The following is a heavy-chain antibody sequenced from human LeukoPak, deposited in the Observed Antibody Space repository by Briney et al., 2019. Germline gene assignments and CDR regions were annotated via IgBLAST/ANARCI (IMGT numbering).Heavy chain of an antibody. D-gene: IGHD3-22*01. V-gene: IGHV1-69*04. Sequence: SVKVSCKASGGTFSSYAISWVRQAPGQGLEWMGRIIPILGIANYAQKFQGRVTITADKSTSTAYMELSSLRSEDTAVYYCARDRGDYYDSSGSFPFDPWGQGTLVTVSS. CDR2: IIPILGIA. J-gene: IGHJ5*02. CDR3: ARDRGDYYDSSGSFPFDP. CDR1: GGTFSSYA.